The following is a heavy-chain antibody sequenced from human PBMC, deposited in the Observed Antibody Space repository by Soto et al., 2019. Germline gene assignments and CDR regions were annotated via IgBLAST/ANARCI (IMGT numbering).Heavy chain of an antibody. CDR2: ISGGGNTT. D-gene: IGHD5-12*01. J-gene: IGHJ4*02. V-gene: IGHV3-23*01. Sequence: EVQLLESGGGLVQPGGSLRLSCAASGFTFSNNAMTWVRQAPVRGLEWVSVISGGGNTTYYLDSVKGRFIISRDNSKTTVLLQMDNLRADDTAVYYCAKVGVATIGDYFWGQGTLVTVSS. CDR3: AKVGVATIGDYF. CDR1: GFTFSNNA.